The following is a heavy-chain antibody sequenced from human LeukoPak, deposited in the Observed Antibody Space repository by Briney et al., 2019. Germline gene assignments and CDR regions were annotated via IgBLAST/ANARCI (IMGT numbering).Heavy chain of an antibody. CDR3: ATYHPDTAMLAGMDV. Sequence: ASVKVSCEVSGYTLTELSMHWVRQAPGKGLEWMGGFNPEDGETIYAQKFQARVTMTEDTSTDTAYMELSSLRSEDTAVYYCATYHPDTAMLAGMDVWGKGTTVTVSS. CDR1: GYTLTELS. D-gene: IGHD5-18*01. CDR2: FNPEDGET. J-gene: IGHJ6*04. V-gene: IGHV1-24*01.